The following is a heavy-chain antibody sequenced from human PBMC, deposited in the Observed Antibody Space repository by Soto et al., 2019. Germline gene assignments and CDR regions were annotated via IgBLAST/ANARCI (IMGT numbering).Heavy chain of an antibody. Sequence: QVQLVQSGAEVKKPGASVKVSCEASGYTFIDYYMHWVRQAPGQGFEWMGRISPKSGRTNYAQKFQGRVTMTWDTSLNTAYMELSSLMSEDTAVYYCARPPGYISDWYYFDHWGQGTLVTVSS. V-gene: IGHV1-2*02. D-gene: IGHD6-19*01. J-gene: IGHJ4*02. CDR3: ARPPGYISDWYYFDH. CDR2: ISPKSGRT. CDR1: GYTFIDYY.